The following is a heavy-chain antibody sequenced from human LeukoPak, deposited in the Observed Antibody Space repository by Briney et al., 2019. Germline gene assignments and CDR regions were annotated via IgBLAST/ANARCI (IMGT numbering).Heavy chain of an antibody. V-gene: IGHV3-74*01. CDR2: IYSAGTST. D-gene: IGHD3-10*01. CDR1: GFTFSNYW. J-gene: IGHJ4*02. CDR3: ARVLNYGFDY. Sequence: GGSLRLSCAASGFTFSNYWMHWVRQAPGKGLVWVSRIYSAGTSTSYADSVKGRFTISRDNAKNTLYLQMNSLRAEDTAVYYCARVLNYGFDYWGQGTLVTVSS.